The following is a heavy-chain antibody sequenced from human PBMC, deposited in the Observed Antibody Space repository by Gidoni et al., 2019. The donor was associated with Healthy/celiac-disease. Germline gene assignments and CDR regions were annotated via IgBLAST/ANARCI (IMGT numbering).Heavy chain of an antibody. J-gene: IGHJ6*03. CDR1: GGTFSSYA. V-gene: IGHV1-69*04. CDR2: IIPILGIA. CDR3: ARDRDITMVQGGFLYYYYMDV. D-gene: IGHD3-10*01. Sequence: QVQLVQSGAEVKKPGSSLKVSCKASGGTFSSYAIRWGRQAPGQGLEWMGRIIPILGIANYAQKFQGRVTITADKSTSTAYMELSSLRSEDTAVYYCARDRDITMVQGGFLYYYYMDVWGKGTTVTVSS.